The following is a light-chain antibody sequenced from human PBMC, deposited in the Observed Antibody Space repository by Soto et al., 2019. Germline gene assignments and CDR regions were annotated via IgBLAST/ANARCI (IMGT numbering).Light chain of an antibody. Sequence: QPVLTQPPSVSGAPGQRVTISCTGSSSNIGAGYDVHWYQQRPGTAPKLLIFGNSNRPSGVPDRFSGSKSGTSASLAITGLQAEDEGDYSCQSYDSTLSARYVFGTGTKVTVL. V-gene: IGLV1-40*01. CDR2: GNS. CDR3: QSYDSTLSARYV. CDR1: SSNIGAGYD. J-gene: IGLJ1*01.